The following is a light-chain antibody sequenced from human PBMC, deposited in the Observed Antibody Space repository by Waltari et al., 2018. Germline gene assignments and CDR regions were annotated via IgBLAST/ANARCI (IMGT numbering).Light chain of an antibody. J-gene: IGLJ7*01. Sequence: QAVVTQEPSLTVSPGGTVTLTCGSSTGAVTSGHYPYWFHQRPGQAPTPLIYDSNNKHSWTPARFSASLLGGKAALTLSGAQPEDEADYYCLLSFSGVHAVFGGGTHLTVL. CDR2: DSN. CDR3: LLSFSGVHAV. V-gene: IGLV7-46*01. CDR1: TGAVTSGHY.